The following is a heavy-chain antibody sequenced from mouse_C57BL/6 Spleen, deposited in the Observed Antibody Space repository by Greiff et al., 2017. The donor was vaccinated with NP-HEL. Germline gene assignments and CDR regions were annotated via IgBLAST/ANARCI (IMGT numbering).Heavy chain of an antibody. D-gene: IGHD1-1*01. J-gene: IGHJ1*03. CDR1: GFTFSDYG. Sequence: EVQLQESGGGLVKPGGSLKLSCAASGFTFSDYGMHWVRQAPEKGLEWVAYISSGSSTIYYADTVKGRFTISRDNAKNTLFLQMTSLRSEDTAMYYCALNYYGSRGWYFDVWGTGTTVTVSS. CDR2: ISSGSSTI. CDR3: ALNYYGSRGWYFDV. V-gene: IGHV5-17*01.